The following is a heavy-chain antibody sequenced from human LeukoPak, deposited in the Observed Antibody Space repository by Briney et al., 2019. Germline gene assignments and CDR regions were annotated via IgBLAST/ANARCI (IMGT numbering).Heavy chain of an antibody. J-gene: IGHJ4*02. D-gene: IGHD3-22*01. Sequence: SETLSLTCTVSGGSISSYYWSWIRQPAGKGLEWIGRIYTSGSTNYNPSLKSRVIMSVDTSKNQFSLKLTSVTVTDTAVHFCARGSYYYDSTGHYFDYWGPGTLVTVSS. CDR3: ARGSYYYDSTGHYFDY. CDR2: IYTSGST. V-gene: IGHV4-4*07. CDR1: GGSISSYY.